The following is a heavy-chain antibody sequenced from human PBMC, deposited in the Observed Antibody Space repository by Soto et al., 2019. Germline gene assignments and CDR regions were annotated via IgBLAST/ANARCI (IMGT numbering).Heavy chain of an antibody. CDR2: FRTGGDDATT. V-gene: IGHV3-23*01. CDR3: AKKANAPPGSQYIDT. Sequence: PGGSLRLSCAASGFTFSSYSMSWVRQAPGKGLEWVSGFRTGGDDATTYYADSVKGRFTISRDNYKNMLFLQMNSLRAEDTAIYHCAKKANAPPGSQYIDTWGQGTLVTVSS. D-gene: IGHD3-10*01. CDR1: GFTFSSYS. J-gene: IGHJ5*02.